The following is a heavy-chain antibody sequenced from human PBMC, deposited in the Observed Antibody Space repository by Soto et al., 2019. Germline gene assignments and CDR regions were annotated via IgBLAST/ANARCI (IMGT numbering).Heavy chain of an antibody. V-gene: IGHV2-5*02. J-gene: IGHJ4*02. Sequence: QITLNESGPTQVKPRQTLTLTCTFSGFSLTTCGVGVSWIRQSPGKAPEWLALIYWDDDKRYSPSLKSRLTITKDTSKNQVVLTMADLDPADTATYYCAHRVLRTVFGLVTTTAIYFDFWGQGTPVAVSS. CDR2: IYWDDDK. CDR1: GFSLTTCGVG. D-gene: IGHD3-3*01. CDR3: AHRVLRTVFGLVTTTAIYFDF.